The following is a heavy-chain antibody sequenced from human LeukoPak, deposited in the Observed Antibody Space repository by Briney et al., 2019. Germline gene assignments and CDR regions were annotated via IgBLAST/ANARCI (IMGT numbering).Heavy chain of an antibody. CDR2: INHSGST. CDR1: GGSFSGYY. V-gene: IGHV4-34*01. CDR3: ARRFKPRPRGCFDY. J-gene: IGHJ4*02. Sequence: SETLSLTCAVYGGSFSGYYWSWIRQPPGKGLEWIGEINHSGSTNYNPSLKSRVTISVDTSKNQFSLKLSSVTAADTAVYYCARRFKPRPRGCFDYWGQGTLVTVSS. D-gene: IGHD3-16*01.